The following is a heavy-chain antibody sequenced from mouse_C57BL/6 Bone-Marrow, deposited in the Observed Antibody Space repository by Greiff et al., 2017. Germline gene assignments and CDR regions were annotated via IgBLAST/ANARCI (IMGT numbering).Heavy chain of an antibody. CDR1: GYTFTSYD. J-gene: IGHJ1*03. Sequence: QVQLQQSGPELVKPGASVKLSCKASGYTFTSYDINWVKQRPGQGLEWIGWFYPRDGSTKYNEKFKGKATLTVDTSSSTAYMELHSLTSEDSAVYFCARENYYGSRPWYFDVWGTGTTVTVSS. CDR2: FYPRDGST. V-gene: IGHV1-85*01. D-gene: IGHD1-1*01. CDR3: ARENYYGSRPWYFDV.